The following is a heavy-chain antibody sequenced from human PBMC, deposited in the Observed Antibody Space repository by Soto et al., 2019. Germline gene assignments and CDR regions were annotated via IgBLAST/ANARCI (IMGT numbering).Heavy chain of an antibody. V-gene: IGHV4-59*08. D-gene: IGHD3-10*01. CDR1: GGSISSYY. J-gene: IGHJ4*02. CDR2: IYSSGST. Sequence: QVQLLESGPGLVKPSETLSLTCTVSGGSISSYYWSWIRQPPGKGLELIGYIYSSGSTNYNPTLKRRVTISVHTSKNQFSLKLSSVTAADTAVYYYARRYGGGFDYWGQGTLVTVSS. CDR3: ARRYGGGFDY.